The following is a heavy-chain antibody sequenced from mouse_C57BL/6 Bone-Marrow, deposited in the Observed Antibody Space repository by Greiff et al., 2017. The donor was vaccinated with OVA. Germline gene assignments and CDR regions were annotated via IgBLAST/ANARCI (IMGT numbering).Heavy chain of an antibody. J-gene: IGHJ2*01. V-gene: IGHV1-78*01. CDR1: GYTFTDHT. CDR2: IYPRDGST. D-gene: IGHD2-1*01. CDR3: ARRDGNHYVDY. Sequence: VQLQQSDAELVKPGASVKISCTVSGYTFTDHTIHWMKQRPEQGLEWIGYIYPRDGSTKYNEKFKGKATLTADKSSSTTYMQLNSLTSEEAAVYLYARRDGNHYVDYWGQGTTLTVSS.